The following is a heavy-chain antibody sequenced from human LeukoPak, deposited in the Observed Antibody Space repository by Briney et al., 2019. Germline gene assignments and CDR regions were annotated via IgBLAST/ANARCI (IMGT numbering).Heavy chain of an antibody. CDR3: ARERTVTTWDYFDY. CDR1: GYTFTSYD. J-gene: IGHJ4*02. Sequence: ASVKVSCKASGYTFTSYDINWVRQATGQGLEWMGIINPSGGSTSYAQKFQGRVTMTRDTSTSTVYMELSSLRSEDTAVYYCARERTVTTWDYFDYWGQGTLVTVSS. CDR2: INPSGGST. D-gene: IGHD4-17*01. V-gene: IGHV1-46*01.